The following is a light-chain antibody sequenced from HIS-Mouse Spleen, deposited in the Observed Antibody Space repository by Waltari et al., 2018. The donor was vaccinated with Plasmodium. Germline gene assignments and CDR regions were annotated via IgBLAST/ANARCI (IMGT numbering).Light chain of an antibody. CDR1: ALPKQY. J-gene: IGLJ2*01. CDR3: QSADSSGTYQV. CDR2: KGS. Sequence: SYELTQPPSVSVSPGQTARITCSGDALPKQYAYWYQQKPGQAPVLVIYKGSERPSGVPERLSGSSSGKTVTLTISGVQAEDEADYYCQSADSSGTYQVVGGGTKLTVL. V-gene: IGLV3-25*03.